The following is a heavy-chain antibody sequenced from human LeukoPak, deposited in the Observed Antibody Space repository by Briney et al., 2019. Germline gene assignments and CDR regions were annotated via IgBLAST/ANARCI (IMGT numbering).Heavy chain of an antibody. J-gene: IGHJ4*02. V-gene: IGHV1-18*04. D-gene: IGHD3-10*01. Sequence: ASVKVSYKASGYTFTSYGISWVRQAPGQGLEGMGWISAYNGNTNYAQKLQGRVTMTTDTSTSTAYMELRSLRSDDTAVYYCARDWGYYGSGSYYVLGFWGQGTLVTVSS. CDR2: ISAYNGNT. CDR3: ARDWGYYGSGSYYVLGF. CDR1: GYTFTSYG.